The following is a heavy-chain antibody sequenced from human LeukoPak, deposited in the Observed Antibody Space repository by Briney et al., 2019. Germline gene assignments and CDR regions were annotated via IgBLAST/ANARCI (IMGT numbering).Heavy chain of an antibody. CDR2: IYTRGRT. Sequence: PSQTLSLTCTVSGGSFSSGRYYWSWIRQPAGKGLEWIGRIYTRGRTNYNPSLKSRVTISVDTSKNQFSLNLTSVTAADTAVYYCATDGMVRGPDAWFDSWGQGTLVTVSS. CDR1: GGSFSSGRYY. V-gene: IGHV4-61*02. CDR3: ATDGMVRGPDAWFDS. J-gene: IGHJ5*01. D-gene: IGHD3-10*01.